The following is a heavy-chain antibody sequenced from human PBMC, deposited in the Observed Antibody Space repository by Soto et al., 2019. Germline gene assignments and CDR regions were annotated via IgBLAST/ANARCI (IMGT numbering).Heavy chain of an antibody. CDR1: GFTFSNYG. J-gene: IGHJ4*02. CDR3: AKEMIASTVADCFDY. CDR2: ISGSGGRT. Sequence: EVQLLESGGGLIQPGGSLRLSCEASGFTFSNYGMTWVRLAPGKGLEWVSTISGSGGRTFYADPVKGRFTISRDNSKNTRYLQMNSLRAVDTAVYYCAKEMIASTVADCFDYWGQGILVTVSS. V-gene: IGHV3-23*01. D-gene: IGHD6-19*01.